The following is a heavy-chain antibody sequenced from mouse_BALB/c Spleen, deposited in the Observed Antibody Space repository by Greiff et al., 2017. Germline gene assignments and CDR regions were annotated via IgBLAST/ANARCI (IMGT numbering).Heavy chain of an antibody. CDR1: GYSITSGYY. J-gene: IGHJ4*01. Sequence: VQLQQSGPGLVKPSQSLSLTCSVTGYSITSGYYWNWIRQFPGNKLEWMGYISYDGSNNYNPSLKNRISITRDTSKNQFFLKLNSVTTEDTATYYCAREAATAMDYWGQGTSVTVSS. V-gene: IGHV3-6*02. CDR2: ISYDGSN. CDR3: AREAATAMDY.